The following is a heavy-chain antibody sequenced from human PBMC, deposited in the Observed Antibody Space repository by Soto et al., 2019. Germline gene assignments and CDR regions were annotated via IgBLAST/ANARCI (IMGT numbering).Heavy chain of an antibody. J-gene: IGHJ1*01. Sequence: ASVKSSCNASGYTFTDYYMHWVRQAPGQGLEWTGWINVNSGGTNYAQKFQGWVTMTRDTSINTAYMELSRLRSDDTAVYFGARLRWSDSSSWYSIGYVDTWGQGTL. CDR2: INVNSGGT. V-gene: IGHV1-2*04. CDR3: ARLRWSDSSSWYSIGYVDT. CDR1: GYTFTDYY. D-gene: IGHD6-13*01.